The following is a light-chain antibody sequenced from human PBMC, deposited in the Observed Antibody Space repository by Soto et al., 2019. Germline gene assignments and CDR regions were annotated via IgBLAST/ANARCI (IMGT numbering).Light chain of an antibody. Sequence: QSVLTQPPSASGSLGQSVTISCTGTSSDVGGYNYVSWYQQHPGKAPKLMIFEVSKRPSGVPYRFSGSKSGYTASLTVSGLQAEDEADYYCSSYAGSNNYVFGAGTQLTVL. CDR1: SSDVGGYNY. V-gene: IGLV2-8*01. CDR2: EVS. CDR3: SSYAGSNNYV. J-gene: IGLJ7*01.